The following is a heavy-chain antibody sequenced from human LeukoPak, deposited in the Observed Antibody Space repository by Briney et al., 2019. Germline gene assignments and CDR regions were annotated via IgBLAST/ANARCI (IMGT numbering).Heavy chain of an antibody. V-gene: IGHV4-59*08. CDR3: ARHGSGYYFFDY. CDR2: LFYRGST. CDR1: GGSLRSVS. D-gene: IGHD3-3*01. J-gene: IGHJ4*02. Sequence: SQTLFLTCTVSGGSLRSVSWSWIRQPPGKDHEWILYLFYRGSTHYTPALRSRVTILVDTSKNQFSLKLSSVTAADTAVYYCARHGSGYYFFDYWGQGTLVTGSS.